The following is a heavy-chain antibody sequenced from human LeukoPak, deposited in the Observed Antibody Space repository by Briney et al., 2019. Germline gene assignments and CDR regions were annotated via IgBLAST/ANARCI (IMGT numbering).Heavy chain of an antibody. D-gene: IGHD3-10*01. V-gene: IGHV3-7*01. CDR2: MNQDGSEK. Sequence: GGSLRLSCAASGFTFNRYWMSWVRQAPGKGLEWVANMNQDGSEKHYVDSVKGRFTISRDNAKNSLSLEVNSLRVEDTAVYYCARDRAARGSGSFGDWGQGTLVTVSS. J-gene: IGHJ4*02. CDR3: ARDRAARGSGSFGD. CDR1: GFTFNRYW.